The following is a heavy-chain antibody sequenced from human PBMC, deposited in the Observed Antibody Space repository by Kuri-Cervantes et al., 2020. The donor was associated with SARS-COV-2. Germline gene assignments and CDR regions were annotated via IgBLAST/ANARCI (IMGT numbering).Heavy chain of an antibody. J-gene: IGHJ4*02. Sequence: GESLKISCAASGFTFSDYYMSWIRQAPGKGLEWVSYISSSGSTIYYADSVKGRFTISRDNAKNSLYLQMNSLRAEDTAAYYCASGSGSYYGGDYWGQGTLVTVSS. CDR1: GFTFSDYY. CDR2: ISSSGSTI. CDR3: ASGSGSYYGGDY. D-gene: IGHD1-26*01. V-gene: IGHV3-11*04.